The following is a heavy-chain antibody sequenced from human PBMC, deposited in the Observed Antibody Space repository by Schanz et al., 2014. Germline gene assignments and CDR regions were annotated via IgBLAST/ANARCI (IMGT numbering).Heavy chain of an antibody. D-gene: IGHD5-18*01. CDR1: GFTFSSYA. Sequence: EVQLLESGGGLVQPGGSLRLSCAASGFTFSSYAMSWVRQAPGKGLEWVSAISGSGETTYYADSVKGRFTISRDNAKNTVYLQMTSLRVEDTAVYYCARGGADSAMAHEYWGRGTLVTVSS. V-gene: IGHV3-23*01. CDR2: ISGSGETT. J-gene: IGHJ4*02. CDR3: ARGGADSAMAHEY.